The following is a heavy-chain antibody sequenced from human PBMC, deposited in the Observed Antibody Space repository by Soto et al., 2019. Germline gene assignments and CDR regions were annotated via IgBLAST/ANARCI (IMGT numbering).Heavy chain of an antibody. Sequence: SETLSLACTVSGGSISSGGYYWSWIRQHPGKGLEWIGYIYYSGSTYYNPSLKSRVPISVDTSKNQFSLKLSSVTAADTAVYYCARCQTEIVVVVAAQDYYYMDVWGKGTTVTVSS. D-gene: IGHD2-15*01. CDR2: IYYSGST. CDR1: GGSISSGGYY. J-gene: IGHJ6*03. V-gene: IGHV4-31*03. CDR3: ARCQTEIVVVVAAQDYYYMDV.